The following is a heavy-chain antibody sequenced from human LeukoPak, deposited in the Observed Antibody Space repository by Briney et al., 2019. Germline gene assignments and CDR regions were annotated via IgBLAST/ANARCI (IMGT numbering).Heavy chain of an antibody. CDR2: INSDWSST. Sequence: GGSLRLSYASSGFTFSSYWMHWVRQAPGKGLVWVSRINSDWSSTSYADSVKGRFTISRDNAKNTLYLQMNSLRAEDTAVYYCARIKGYDFWSGYSSWFDPWGQGTLVTVSS. V-gene: IGHV3-74*01. D-gene: IGHD3-3*01. CDR3: ARIKGYDFWSGYSSWFDP. CDR1: GFTFSSYW. J-gene: IGHJ5*02.